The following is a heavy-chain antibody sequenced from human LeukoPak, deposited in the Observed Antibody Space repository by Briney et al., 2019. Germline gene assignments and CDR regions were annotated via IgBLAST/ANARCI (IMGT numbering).Heavy chain of an antibody. CDR1: GGSISSYY. CDR2: IYYSGST. Sequence: SETLSLTCTVSGGSISSYYWSWIRQPPGKGLEWIGYIYYSGSTNYNPSLKSRVTISVDKSKNQFSLKLSSVTAADTAVYYCADLGGDYYYGMDVWGQGTTVTVSS. CDR3: ADLGGDYYYGMDV. J-gene: IGHJ6*02. D-gene: IGHD3-16*01. V-gene: IGHV4-59*12.